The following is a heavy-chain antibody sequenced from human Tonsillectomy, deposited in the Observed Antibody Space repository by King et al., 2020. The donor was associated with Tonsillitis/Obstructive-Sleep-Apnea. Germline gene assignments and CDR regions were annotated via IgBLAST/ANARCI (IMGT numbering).Heavy chain of an antibody. Sequence: VQLVQSGAEVKKPGASVKVSCKASGYTFPKYGISWVRQAPGQGLEWLGWISPYNGHTNYPQKLQDRVTMTTDTSTSTAYMELRSLRYDDTAVYYCARDSMSHYYDSSGYYTFAYWGQGTLVTVSS. J-gene: IGHJ4*02. CDR3: ARDSMSHYYDSSGYYTFAY. V-gene: IGHV1-18*01. CDR1: GYTFPKYG. D-gene: IGHD3-22*01. CDR2: ISPYNGHT.